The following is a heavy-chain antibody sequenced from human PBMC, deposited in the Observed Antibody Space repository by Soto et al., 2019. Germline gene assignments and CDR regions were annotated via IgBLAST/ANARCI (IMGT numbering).Heavy chain of an antibody. D-gene: IGHD6-6*01. V-gene: IGHV4-59*01. CDR3: ARGGIAARKGRWFDP. Sequence: SETLSLTCIVSGGSISSYYWSWIRQPPGKGLEWIGYIHYSGSTNYNPSLKSRVTISVDTSRNQFSLKLRSVTAADTAVYYCARGGIAARKGRWFDPWGQGTRVTVPQ. J-gene: IGHJ5*02. CDR1: GGSISSYY. CDR2: IHYSGST.